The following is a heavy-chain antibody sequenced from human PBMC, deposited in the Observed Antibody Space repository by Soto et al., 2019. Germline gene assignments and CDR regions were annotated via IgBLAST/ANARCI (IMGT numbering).Heavy chain of an antibody. V-gene: IGHV3-30*18. CDR2: KSYDGSIE. CDR3: AKESSSWPYYFDY. D-gene: IGHD6-13*01. J-gene: IGHJ4*02. Sequence: QVQLVESGGGVVQPGRSLRLSCAASGFTFSRYGMHWVRQAPGKGLDWVAIKSYDGSIEYYADSVKGRFTVSRDNSKNTLYLQMNSLRAEDTAIYYCAKESSSWPYYFDYWGQGTLVTVSS. CDR1: GFTFSRYG.